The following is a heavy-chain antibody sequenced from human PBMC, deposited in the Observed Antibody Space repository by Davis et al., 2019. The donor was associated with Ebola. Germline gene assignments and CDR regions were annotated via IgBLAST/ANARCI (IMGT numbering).Heavy chain of an antibody. Sequence: GGSLRLSCEASGFTFSRYGMHWVRQAPGKGLEWVAFIRSEATSQDYGKSVQGRFIISRDKSNNTLYLEMSSLRVDDTAVYYCATTQWLREFDNWGQGTLVTVSS. CDR1: GFTFSRYG. J-gene: IGHJ4*02. V-gene: IGHV3-30*02. CDR3: ATTQWLREFDN. D-gene: IGHD6-19*01. CDR2: IRSEATSQ.